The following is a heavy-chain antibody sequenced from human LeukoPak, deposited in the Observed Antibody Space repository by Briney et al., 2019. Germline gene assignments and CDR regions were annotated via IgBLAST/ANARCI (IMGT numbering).Heavy chain of an antibody. Sequence: SETLSLTCTVSGGSITSYYWNWIRQPAGERLEWIGRISTSGNTNYNPSLTSRVTMSVDTSKSQLSLRLSSVTAADTAVYYCARDQNWLIDYWGQGTLVTVSS. CDR1: GGSITSYY. V-gene: IGHV4-4*07. CDR2: ISTSGNT. CDR3: ARDQNWLIDY. D-gene: IGHD1-1*01. J-gene: IGHJ4*02.